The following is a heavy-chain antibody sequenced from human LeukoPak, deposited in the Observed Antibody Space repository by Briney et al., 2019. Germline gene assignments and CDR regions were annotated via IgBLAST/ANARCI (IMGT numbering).Heavy chain of an antibody. J-gene: IGHJ6*03. CDR1: GYTFTSYD. V-gene: IGHV1-8*01. D-gene: IGHD3-3*01. CDR2: MNPNSGNT. CDR3: ARPATSDYDFWSGPRLYMDV. Sequence: GASVKVSCKASGYTFTSYDINWVRQATGQGLEWMGWMNPNSGNTGYAQKFQGRVTMTRNTSISTAYMELSSLRSDDTAVYYCARPATSDYDFWSGPRLYMDVWGKGTTVTVSS.